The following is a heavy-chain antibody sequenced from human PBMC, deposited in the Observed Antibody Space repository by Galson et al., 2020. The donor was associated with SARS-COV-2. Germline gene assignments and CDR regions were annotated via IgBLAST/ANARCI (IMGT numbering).Heavy chain of an antibody. V-gene: IGHV3-33*01. Sequence: PGGSLRLSCAASGFTFSSYGMHWVRQAPGKGLEWVAVIWYAGSNKYYADSVKGRFTISRDNSKNTLYLQMNSLRAEDTAVYYCARDIPPLTTVDHAPTDAFDIWGQGTMVTVSS. CDR1: GFTFSSYG. CDR2: IWYAGSNK. D-gene: IGHD4-17*01. CDR3: ARDIPPLTTVDHAPTDAFDI. J-gene: IGHJ3*02.